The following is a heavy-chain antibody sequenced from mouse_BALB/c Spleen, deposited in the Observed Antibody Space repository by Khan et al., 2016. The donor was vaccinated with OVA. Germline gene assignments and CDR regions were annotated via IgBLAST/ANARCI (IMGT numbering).Heavy chain of an antibody. J-gene: IGHJ2*01. CDR1: GYSFTDYF. V-gene: IGHV1-20*02. Sequence: VQLKESGPELVKPGASVKISCKASGYSFTDYFMHWVMQSHGKSLEWIGRINPHIGETFYNQKFKGKATLTVDESSSTAHMELRSLASEDSAVYFCARIYGSDFDYWGQGTTLTVSS. CDR3: ARIYGSDFDY. CDR2: INPHIGET. D-gene: IGHD1-1*01.